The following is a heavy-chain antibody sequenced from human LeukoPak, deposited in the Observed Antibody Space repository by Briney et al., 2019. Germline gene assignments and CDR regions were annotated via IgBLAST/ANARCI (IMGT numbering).Heavy chain of an antibody. V-gene: IGHV1-18*04. J-gene: IGHJ4*02. CDR2: ISGYGGNT. CDR3: ARDLGDSLPLGEIFDY. D-gene: IGHD3-16*01. Sequence: ASVKVSCKASGDTVINNAISGGRQAPGRGGEGRGWISGYGGNTLYAQKFQGRVTMTTDTSTSTAYMDLRSLTSDDTAVYYCARDLGDSLPLGEIFDYWGQGTLVTVSS. CDR1: GDTVINNA.